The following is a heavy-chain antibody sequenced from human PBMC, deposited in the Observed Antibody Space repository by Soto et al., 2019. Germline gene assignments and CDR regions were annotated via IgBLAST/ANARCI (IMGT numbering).Heavy chain of an antibody. V-gene: IGHV4-39*01. Sequence: QLQLQESGPGLVKPSETLSLTCTVSGGSISSSSYYWGWIRQPPGKGLEWIGSIYYSGSTYYNPSLKSRVTIPADTSKNQFSHKLSSVTAADTAVYYCARHTPAISISDHWGQGTLVTVSS. CDR2: IYYSGST. CDR1: GGSISSSSYY. J-gene: IGHJ4*02. CDR3: ARHTPAISISDH. D-gene: IGHD2-15*01.